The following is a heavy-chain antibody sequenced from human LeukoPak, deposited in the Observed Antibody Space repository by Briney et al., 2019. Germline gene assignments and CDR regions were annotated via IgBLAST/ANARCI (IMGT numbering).Heavy chain of an antibody. Sequence: SETLSLTCTVSGGSISSSSSYWGWIRQPPGKGLEWIGTIYYSGSTHHNPSLKSRVTISVYTSKNQFSLKLSSVTAADTAVYYCARHSAGTRYSFDYWGQGTLVTVSS. CDR3: ARHSAGTRYSFDY. D-gene: IGHD6-13*01. CDR1: GGSISSSSSY. CDR2: IYYSGST. V-gene: IGHV4-39*01. J-gene: IGHJ4*02.